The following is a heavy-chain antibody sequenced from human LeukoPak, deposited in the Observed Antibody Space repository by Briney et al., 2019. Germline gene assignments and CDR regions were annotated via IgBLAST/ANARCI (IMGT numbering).Heavy chain of an antibody. D-gene: IGHD5-24*01. CDR3: ARDRGDGYNFEY. J-gene: IGHJ4*02. Sequence: SVKVSCKASGGTLSSYAISWVRQAPGQGLEWMGGIIPIFGTANYAQKFQGRVTITADESTSTAYMELSSLRSEDTAVYYCARDRGDGYNFEYWGQGTLVTVSS. CDR2: IIPIFGTA. CDR1: GGTLSSYA. V-gene: IGHV1-69*13.